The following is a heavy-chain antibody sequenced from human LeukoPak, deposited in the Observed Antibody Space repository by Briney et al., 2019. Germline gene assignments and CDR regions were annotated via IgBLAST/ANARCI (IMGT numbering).Heavy chain of an antibody. D-gene: IGHD5-12*01. CDR3: ASGGYSGYAFDY. CDR1: GFTFSSYA. J-gene: IGHJ4*02. V-gene: IGHV4-59*01. CDR2: IYYSGIT. Sequence: GSLRLSCAASGFTFSSYAMSWIRQPPGKGLQWIGYIYYSGITRYNPSLKSRVTISVDTSKNQFSLKLSSVTAADTAVYYCASGGYSGYAFDYWGQGILVTVSS.